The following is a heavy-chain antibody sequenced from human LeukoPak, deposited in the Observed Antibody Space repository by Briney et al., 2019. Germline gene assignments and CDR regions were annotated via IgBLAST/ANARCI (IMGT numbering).Heavy chain of an antibody. D-gene: IGHD3-16*02. J-gene: IGHJ4*02. CDR1: GYSFTGYY. CDR2: INPNSGDT. CDR3: ARGYHYDYVWGSYRTGEFDY. Sequence: ASVKVSCKASGYSFTGYYMHWVRQAPGQGLEWMGWINPNSGDTKYAQKFQGRVTMTRDTSISTAYMELRSLRSDDTAVYYCARGYHYDYVWGSYRTGEFDYWGQGTLVTVSS. V-gene: IGHV1-2*02.